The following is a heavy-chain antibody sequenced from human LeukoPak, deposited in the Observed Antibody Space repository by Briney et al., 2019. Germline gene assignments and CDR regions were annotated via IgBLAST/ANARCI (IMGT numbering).Heavy chain of an antibody. D-gene: IGHD4/OR15-4a*01. CDR1: GFTLSSYA. V-gene: IGHV3-23*01. J-gene: IGHJ4*02. CDR3: ARVSSVPTPRALDY. Sequence: GGSLRLSCAASGFTLSSYAMSWVRQAPGKGLEWVSASCGSGDRTFYADSVKGRFTVSRDNARNSLFLQMNSLRAEDTAVYYCARVSSVPTPRALDYWGQGTLVTVSS. CDR2: SCGSGDRT.